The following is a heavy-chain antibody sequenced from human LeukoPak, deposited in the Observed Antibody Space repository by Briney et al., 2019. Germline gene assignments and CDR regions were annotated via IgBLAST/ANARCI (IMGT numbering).Heavy chain of an antibody. D-gene: IGHD3-22*01. CDR1: GFTLSSRW. V-gene: IGHV3-30-3*01. CDR3: ARDLGPHYYDSSGFDY. J-gene: IGHJ4*02. Sequence: PGGSLRLSCVVSGFTLSSRWMMWVRQAPGKGLEWVAVISYDGSSKYYADSVKGRFTISRDNSKNTLYLQMNSLRAEDTAVYYCARDLGPHYYDSSGFDYWGQGTLVTVSS. CDR2: ISYDGSSK.